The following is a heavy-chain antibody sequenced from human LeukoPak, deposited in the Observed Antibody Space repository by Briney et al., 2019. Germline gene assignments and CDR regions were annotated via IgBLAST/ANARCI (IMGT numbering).Heavy chain of an antibody. Sequence: PGGSLRLSCAASGFTFDDYAMHWVRQAPGKGLEWVSGISWNSGSIGYADSVKGRFTISRDNAKNSLYLQMNSLRAEDTALYYCAKESGSYDYYYGMDVWGQGTTVTVSS. CDR2: ISWNSGSI. J-gene: IGHJ6*02. CDR3: AKESGSYDYYYGMDV. V-gene: IGHV3-9*01. CDR1: GFTFDDYA. D-gene: IGHD1-26*01.